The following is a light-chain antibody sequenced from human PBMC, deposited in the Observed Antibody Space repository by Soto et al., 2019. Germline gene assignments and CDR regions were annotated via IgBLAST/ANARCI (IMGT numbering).Light chain of an antibody. V-gene: IGKV3-20*01. CDR2: DAS. CDR1: QSVRSNH. CDR3: QQYRSSPRT. Sequence: EIVLTQSPGTLSLSPGERATLSCRASQSVRSNHLAWYQQKPGQAPRLLIYDASSRATGIPDRFSGSGSGTGFTLTISRLEPEDFAVYYCQQYRSSPRTFGRGTKLEI. J-gene: IGKJ2*01.